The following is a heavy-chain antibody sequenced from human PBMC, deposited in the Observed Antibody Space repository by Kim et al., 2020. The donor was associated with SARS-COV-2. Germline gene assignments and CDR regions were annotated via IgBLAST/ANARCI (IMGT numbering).Heavy chain of an antibody. CDR1: GGSFSGYY. CDR2: INHSGST. Sequence: SETLSLTCAVYGGSFSGYYWSWIRQPPGKGLEWIGEINHSGSTNYNPSLKSRVTISVDTSKNQFSLKLSSVTAADTAVYYCARKGGGYSYGSMRYWGQGTLVTVSS. J-gene: IGHJ4*02. CDR3: ARKGGGYSYGSMRY. D-gene: IGHD5-18*01. V-gene: IGHV4-34*01.